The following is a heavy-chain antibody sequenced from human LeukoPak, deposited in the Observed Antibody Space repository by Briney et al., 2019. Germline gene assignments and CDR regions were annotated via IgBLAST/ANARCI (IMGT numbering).Heavy chain of an antibody. D-gene: IGHD6-6*01. V-gene: IGHV4-34*01. CDR2: INHSGST. Sequence: SETLSLTCAVYGGSFSGYYWSWIGQPPGKGLEWIGEINHSGSTNYNPSLKSRVTISVDTSKNQFSLKLSSVTAADTAVYYCARAGIAARRNWFDPWGQGTLVTVSS. J-gene: IGHJ5*02. CDR1: GGSFSGYY. CDR3: ARAGIAARRNWFDP.